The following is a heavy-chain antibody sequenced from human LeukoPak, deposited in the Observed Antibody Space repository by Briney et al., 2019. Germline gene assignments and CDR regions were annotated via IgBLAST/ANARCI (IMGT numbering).Heavy chain of an antibody. CDR1: GFTFSSYS. CDR2: ISSSSSYI. Sequence: GGSLRLSCAASGFTFSSYSMNWVRQAPGKGLEWVSSISSSSSYIYHADSVKGRFTISRDNAKNSLYLQMNSLRAEDTAVYYCARDASITMVRGAPNWFDPWGQGTLVTVSS. V-gene: IGHV3-21*01. J-gene: IGHJ5*02. D-gene: IGHD3-10*01. CDR3: ARDASITMVRGAPNWFDP.